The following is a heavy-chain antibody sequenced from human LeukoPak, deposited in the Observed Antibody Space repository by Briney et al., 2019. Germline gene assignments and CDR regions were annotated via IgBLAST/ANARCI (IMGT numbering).Heavy chain of an antibody. J-gene: IGHJ4*02. V-gene: IGHV3-23*01. Sequence: GGSLRLSCAVSGFTFSGAAMSWVRQAPGKGLEWVSLISSSGSSTYYADSVKGRFTIPRDDSKNTLYLQMNSLRAEDTAVYYCAKDIQLSYWGQGALVTVSS. CDR1: GFTFSGAA. CDR3: AKDIQLSY. D-gene: IGHD2-2*01. CDR2: ISSSGSST.